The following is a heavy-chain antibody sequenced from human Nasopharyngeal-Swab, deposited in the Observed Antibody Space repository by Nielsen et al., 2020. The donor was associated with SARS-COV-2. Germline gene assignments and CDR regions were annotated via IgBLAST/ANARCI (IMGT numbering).Heavy chain of an antibody. CDR3: ARLAGYGMDV. V-gene: IGHV3-30*03. Sequence: GGSLRLSCAASGFIFSNYGMHWVRQAPGKGLEWVAVISYDGNDKYYADSVRGRFTISRDKSKSTLSLQMYSLRADDTAVYYCARLAGYGMDVWGQGTTVTVSS. CDR1: GFIFSNYG. J-gene: IGHJ6*02. CDR2: ISYDGNDK.